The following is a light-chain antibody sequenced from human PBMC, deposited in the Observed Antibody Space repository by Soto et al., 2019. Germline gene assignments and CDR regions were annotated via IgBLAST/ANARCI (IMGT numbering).Light chain of an antibody. CDR3: QQYDNLPPYT. CDR2: DAS. J-gene: IGKJ2*01. CDR1: RDISVY. Sequence: DIQMTQSPSSLSASVGDRVTITCQASRDISVYLDWYQQKPGKPPKLLVFDASNLHTGVPSRFSGSGSGTHFTCTISSLQPEDIATYYCQQYDNLPPYTFGQGTKLEIQ. V-gene: IGKV1-33*01.